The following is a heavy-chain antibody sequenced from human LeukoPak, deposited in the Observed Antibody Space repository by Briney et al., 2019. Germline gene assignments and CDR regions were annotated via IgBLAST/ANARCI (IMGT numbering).Heavy chain of an antibody. V-gene: IGHV1-18*01. CDR2: ISAYNGNT. D-gene: IGHD6-13*01. CDR3: ARDTRGTLIAAAAFDY. Sequence: ASVKVSCKASGYTFTSYGISWVRQAPGQGLEWMGWISAYNGNTDYAQKLQGRVTVTTDTSTSTAYMELRSLRSDDTAVYYCARDTRGTLIAAAAFDYWGQGTLVTVSS. CDR1: GYTFTSYG. J-gene: IGHJ4*02.